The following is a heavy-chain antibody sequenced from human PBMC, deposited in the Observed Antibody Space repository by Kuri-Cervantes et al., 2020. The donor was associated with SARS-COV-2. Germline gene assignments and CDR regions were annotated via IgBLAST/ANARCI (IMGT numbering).Heavy chain of an antibody. Sequence: ETLSLTCAASGFTFSNAWMSWVRQAPGKGLEWVGRIKSKTDGGTTDYAAPVKGRYTISRDDSKNTLYLQMNSLRAEDTAVYHCARSYYDYIWGSYRPEALDYWGQGTLVTVSS. CDR2: IKSKTDGGTT. CDR3: ARSYYDYIWGSYRPEALDY. V-gene: IGHV3-15*01. CDR1: GFTFSNAW. D-gene: IGHD3-16*02. J-gene: IGHJ4*02.